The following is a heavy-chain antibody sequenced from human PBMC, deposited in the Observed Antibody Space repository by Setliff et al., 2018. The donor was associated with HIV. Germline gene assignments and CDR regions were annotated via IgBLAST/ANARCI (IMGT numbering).Heavy chain of an antibody. CDR1: GGSFSGYY. J-gene: IGHJ4*02. Sequence: PSETLSLTCAVSGGSFSGYYWTWIRQVPGKGLEWIGEINHSGSTNYNPSLKSRVIISEDTSRDQFFLKLTSVTADDTGIYYCARGPPFAYWGQGLLVTVSS. V-gene: IGHV4-34*01. CDR3: ARGPPFAY. CDR2: INHSGST.